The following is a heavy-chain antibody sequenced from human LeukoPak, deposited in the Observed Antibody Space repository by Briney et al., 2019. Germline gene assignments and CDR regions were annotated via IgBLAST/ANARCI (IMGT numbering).Heavy chain of an antibody. J-gene: IGHJ4*02. Sequence: ASVKVSCKTSGYTFTDYYMHWVRQAPGQGLEWMGWIVPNSGGTSFAQNFQGRVTMTRDTSITTMYMELSSLRSDDTAVYYCARGPAWGLDYWGRGTLVTVSS. CDR1: GYTFTDYY. CDR3: ARGPAWGLDY. CDR2: IVPNSGGT. D-gene: IGHD7-27*01. V-gene: IGHV1-2*02.